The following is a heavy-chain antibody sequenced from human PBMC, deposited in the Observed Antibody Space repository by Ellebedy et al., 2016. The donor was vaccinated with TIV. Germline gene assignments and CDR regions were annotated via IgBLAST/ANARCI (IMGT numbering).Heavy chain of an antibody. D-gene: IGHD6-13*01. J-gene: IGHJ6*02. CDR2: ISSSSSYI. V-gene: IGHV3-21*01. CDR1: GFTFSSYS. CDR3: ARELGTSTSWYYYYSMDV. Sequence: GESLKISCAASGFTFSSYSMNWVRQAPGKGLEWVSSISSSSSYIYYADSVKGRFTISRDNAKNSLYRQMNSLRAEDTAVYYCARELGTSTSWYYYYSMDVWGQGTTVTVSS.